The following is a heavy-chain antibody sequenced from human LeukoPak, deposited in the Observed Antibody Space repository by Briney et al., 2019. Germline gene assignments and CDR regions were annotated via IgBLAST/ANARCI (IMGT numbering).Heavy chain of an antibody. D-gene: IGHD3-10*01. CDR3: AKDRDGSGSYFDY. CDR2: ISWDGGST. CDR1: GFTFDDYT. V-gene: IGHV3-43*01. Sequence: PGGSLRLSCAASGFTFDDYTMHWVRQAPGKGLEWVSLISWDGGSTYYADSVKGRFTISRDNSKNSLYLQMNSLRTEDTALYYCAKDRDGSGSYFDYWGQGTLVTVSS. J-gene: IGHJ4*02.